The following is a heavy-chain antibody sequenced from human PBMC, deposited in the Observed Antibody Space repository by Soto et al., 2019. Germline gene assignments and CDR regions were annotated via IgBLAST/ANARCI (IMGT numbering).Heavy chain of an antibody. CDR1: GGTFSSYP. D-gene: IGHD3-22*01. CDR2: IIPILGIA. Sequence: QVQLVQSGAEVKKPGSSVKVSCKASGGTFSSYPISWVRQAPGQGLEWMGRIIPILGIANYAQKFQGRVTITADKSTSTAYMELSSLRSEDTAVYYCARDLSGYDSSGHFDYWGQGTLVTVSS. J-gene: IGHJ4*02. V-gene: IGHV1-69*04. CDR3: ARDLSGYDSSGHFDY.